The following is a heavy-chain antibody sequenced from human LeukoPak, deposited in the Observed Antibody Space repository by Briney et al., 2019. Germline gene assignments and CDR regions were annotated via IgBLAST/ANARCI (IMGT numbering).Heavy chain of an antibody. J-gene: IGHJ4*02. CDR2: INPSGGGT. Sequence: GASVKVSCKASGYTFTSYYMHWVRQAPGQGLEWMGIINPSGGGTSYAQKFQGRVTMTRDMSTSTVYMELSRLRSDDTAVYYCARVGEGFGESSEIDYWGQGTLVTVSS. CDR1: GYTFTSYY. CDR3: ARVGEGFGESSEIDY. D-gene: IGHD3-10*01. V-gene: IGHV1-46*01.